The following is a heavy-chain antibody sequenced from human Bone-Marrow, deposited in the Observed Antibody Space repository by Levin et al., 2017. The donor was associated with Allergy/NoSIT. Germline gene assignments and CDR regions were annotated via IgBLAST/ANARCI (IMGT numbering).Heavy chain of an antibody. D-gene: IGHD5-12*01. V-gene: IGHV4-4*02. CDR1: GGSISSSNW. CDR3: ARALRDIVAVNWFDP. Sequence: SETLSLTCAVSGGSISSSNWWSWVRQPPGKGLEWIGEIYHSGSTNYNPSLKSRVTISVDKSKNQFSLKLSSVTAADTAVYYCARALRDIVAVNWFDPWGQGTLVTVSS. J-gene: IGHJ5*01. CDR2: IYHSGST.